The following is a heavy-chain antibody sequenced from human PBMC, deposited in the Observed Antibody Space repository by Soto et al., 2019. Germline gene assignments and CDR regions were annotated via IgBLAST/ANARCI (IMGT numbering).Heavy chain of an antibody. Sequence: ASVKVSCKVSGYTLTELSMHWVRQAPGKGLEWMGGFDPEDGETIYAQKFQGRVTMTEDTSTDTAYMELSSLRSEDTAVYYCATILTTVTTNYYYYGMDVWGQGTTVTVSS. V-gene: IGHV1-24*01. CDR1: GYTLTELS. CDR3: ATILTTVTTNYYYYGMDV. J-gene: IGHJ6*02. D-gene: IGHD4-17*01. CDR2: FDPEDGET.